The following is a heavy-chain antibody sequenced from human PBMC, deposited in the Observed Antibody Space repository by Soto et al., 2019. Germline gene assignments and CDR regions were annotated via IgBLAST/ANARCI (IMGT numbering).Heavy chain of an antibody. Sequence: QVQLQESGPGLVKPSETLSLTCTVSGDSISRYYWSWIRLSPGKGLEWIGYIYYSGETNYNPSVKIRVTISVDRTKNQFSLKLSSVTAAATAVYYCARDQGGEFLKGSGIDVWGQGTTVSVSS. CDR2: IYYSGET. D-gene: IGHD3-10*01. J-gene: IGHJ6*02. V-gene: IGHV4-59*01. CDR1: GDSISRYY. CDR3: ARDQGGEFLKGSGIDV.